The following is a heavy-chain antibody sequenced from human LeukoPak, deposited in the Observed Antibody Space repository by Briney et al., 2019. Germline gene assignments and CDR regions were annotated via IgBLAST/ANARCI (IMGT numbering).Heavy chain of an antibody. CDR3: ARGAANIYYYYLDV. D-gene: IGHD2-15*01. CDR2: IYSSVSA. Sequence: SETLSLTCTVSGGSITNSYWSWIRQPAGKGLEWIGRIYSSVSAAYNPSLKSGVTMSVATSKTQFSLRLASVTAADPAVYSCARGAANIYYYYLDVWGNGTPGTVSS. CDR1: GGSITNSY. J-gene: IGHJ6*03. V-gene: IGHV4-4*07.